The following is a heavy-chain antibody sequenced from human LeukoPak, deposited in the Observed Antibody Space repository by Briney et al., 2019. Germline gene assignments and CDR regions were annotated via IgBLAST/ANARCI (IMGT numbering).Heavy chain of an antibody. CDR1: AYIFTSNS. CDR3: ARVSLDWRSSSSVY. J-gene: IGHJ4*02. D-gene: IGHD6-6*01. CDR2: VSAYNGST. Sequence: SLMVSCNASAYIFTSNSISSVRQPPAQGLEWMGWVSAYNGSTNYAQKLQGRVTMTTDTSTSTAYMEMRSLRSDDTAVYYCARVSLDWRSSSSVYWGQGTLVTVAS. V-gene: IGHV1-18*04.